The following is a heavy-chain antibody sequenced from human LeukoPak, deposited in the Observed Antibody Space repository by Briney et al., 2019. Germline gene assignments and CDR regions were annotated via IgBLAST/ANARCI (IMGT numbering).Heavy chain of an antibody. CDR1: GGSISSSSYY. CDR2: IYYSGST. J-gene: IGHJ4*02. Sequence: SETLSLTCTVSGGSISSSSYYWGWIRQPPGKGLEWIGSIYYSGSTYYNPSLKSRVTISVDTSKNQFSLKLSSVTAADMAVYYCARHPDGYWGQGTLVTVSS. D-gene: IGHD5-24*01. CDR3: ARHPDGY. V-gene: IGHV4-39*01.